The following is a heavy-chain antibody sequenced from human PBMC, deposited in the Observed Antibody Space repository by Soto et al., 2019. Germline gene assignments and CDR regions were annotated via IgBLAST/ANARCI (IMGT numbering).Heavy chain of an antibody. CDR3: ARIPYTIFGPAPHNWFDP. CDR2: IYYSGST. CDR1: GGSISSGGYY. D-gene: IGHD3-3*01. J-gene: IGHJ5*02. Sequence: SETLSLTCTVSGGSISSGGYYWSWIRQHPGKGLEWIGYIYYSGSTYYNPSLKSRVTISVGTSKNQFSLKLSSVTAADTAVYYCARIPYTIFGPAPHNWFDPWGQGTLVTVYS. V-gene: IGHV4-31*03.